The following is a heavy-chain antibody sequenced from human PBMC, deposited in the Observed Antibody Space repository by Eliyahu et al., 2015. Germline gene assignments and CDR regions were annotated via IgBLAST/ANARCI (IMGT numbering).Heavy chain of an antibody. CDR2: IDHSGSA. D-gene: IGHD3-10*01. V-gene: IGHV4-34*01. J-gene: IGHJ5*02. CDR3: ARVTFVRGVSRRHWFDP. Sequence: QVQLQQWGAGLVKPSETLSLTCAVYSGSFSDYYWTWIRQPPGKGLXWIGEIDHSGSANYNPSLKSRVTISVDTSKNQFSLKLRSVTAADTAVFYCARVTFVRGVSRRHWFDPWGQGTLVTVSS. CDR1: SGSFSDYY.